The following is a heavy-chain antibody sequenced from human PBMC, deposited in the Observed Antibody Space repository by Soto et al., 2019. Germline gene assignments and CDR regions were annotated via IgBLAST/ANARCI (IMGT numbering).Heavy chain of an antibody. CDR3: ASSGSSGYYYNYYYGIDV. J-gene: IGHJ6*02. CDR2: IYPGDSDT. D-gene: IGHD3-22*01. CDR1: GYSFTSYW. Sequence: GEALKISCKGSGYSFTSYWIGWVRQMPGKGLEWMEIIYPGDSDTRYSPSFQGQDTISADKAISTAYLPWSSRTPSDTAMYNCASSGSSGYYYNYYYGIDVWGQGTTVTVSS. V-gene: IGHV5-51*01.